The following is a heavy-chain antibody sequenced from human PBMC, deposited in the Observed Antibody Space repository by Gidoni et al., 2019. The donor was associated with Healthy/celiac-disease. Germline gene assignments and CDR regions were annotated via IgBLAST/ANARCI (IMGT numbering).Heavy chain of an antibody. Sequence: EVQLLESGGGLVQPGGSLRLSCAASGFTFTSYAMSWVRQAPGKGLEWVSAISGSGGSTYYADSVKGRFTISRDNSKNTLYLQMNSLRAEDTAVYYCAKLDGGSEDIWYFDLWGRGTLVTVSS. CDR2: ISGSGGST. D-gene: IGHD1-26*01. V-gene: IGHV3-23*01. CDR3: AKLDGGSEDIWYFDL. CDR1: GFTFTSYA. J-gene: IGHJ2*01.